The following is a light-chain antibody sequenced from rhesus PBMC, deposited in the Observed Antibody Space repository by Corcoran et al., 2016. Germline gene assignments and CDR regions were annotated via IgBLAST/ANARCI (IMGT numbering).Light chain of an antibody. CDR3: QHGYGTPFT. Sequence: DIQMTQSPSSLSASVGDRVTITCRASENVNNYLNWYQQKPGKAPKLLIYKASTLHSGVPSRFSGSGSGTDDTFTISSLQPEDVATYYCQHGYGTPFTFGPGTKLDIK. CDR2: KAS. J-gene: IGKJ3*01. V-gene: IGKV1-74*01. CDR1: ENVNNY.